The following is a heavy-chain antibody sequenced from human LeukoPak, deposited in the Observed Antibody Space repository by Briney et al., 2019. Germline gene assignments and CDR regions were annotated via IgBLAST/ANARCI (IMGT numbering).Heavy chain of an antibody. CDR2: IWYDGSNK. CDR3: ASLGPHDYGGNFDY. J-gene: IGHJ4*02. V-gene: IGHV3-33*01. CDR1: GFPFSSYG. D-gene: IGHD4-17*01. Sequence: GSLILSCAASGFPFSSYGMHWVRRAPGKGLEWVAVIWYDGSNKYYADSVKGGFTMSRNNSKNTRYGQRNSLRAEDTAVYYCASLGPHDYGGNFDYWGQGTLVTVSS.